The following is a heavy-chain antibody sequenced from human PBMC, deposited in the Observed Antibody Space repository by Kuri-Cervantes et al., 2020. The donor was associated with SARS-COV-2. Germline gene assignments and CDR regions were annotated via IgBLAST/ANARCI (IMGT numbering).Heavy chain of an antibody. J-gene: IGHJ6*02. V-gene: IGHV3-23*03. Sequence: SCAASGFTFSSYAMSWVRQAPGKGLEWVSVIYSGGSSTYYADSVKGRFTISRDNSKNTLYLQMNSLRAEDTAVYYCASMVRGNYGMDVWGQGTTVTVSS. CDR2: IYSGGSST. D-gene: IGHD3-10*01. CDR3: ASMVRGNYGMDV. CDR1: GFTFSSYA.